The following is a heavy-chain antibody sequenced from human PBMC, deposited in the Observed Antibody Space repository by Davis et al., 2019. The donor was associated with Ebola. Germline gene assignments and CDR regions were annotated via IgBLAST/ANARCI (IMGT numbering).Heavy chain of an antibody. D-gene: IGHD3-9*01. J-gene: IGHJ4*02. CDR1: GFTFYRYE. CDR2: ISGSATST. Sequence: GESLKISCAASGFTFYRYEMNWVRQAPGKGLEWVSYISGSATSTFYADSVKGRFPISRDNARDSLYLQMDSLRVEDTAIYYCERDAFSLSRYDTEDHWGQGTLVTVSS. CDR3: ERDAFSLSRYDTEDH. V-gene: IGHV3-48*03.